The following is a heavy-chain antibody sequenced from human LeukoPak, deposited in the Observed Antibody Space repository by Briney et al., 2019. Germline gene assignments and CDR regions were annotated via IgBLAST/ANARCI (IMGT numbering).Heavy chain of an antibody. CDR1: GGSISSSSYY. CDR3: ARVSRYYDSSGYQGRRGCFDY. CDR2: INHSGST. Sequence: SETLSLTCTVSGGSISSSSYYWGWIRQPPGKGLEWIGEINHSGSTNYNPSLKSRVTISVDTSKNQFSLKLSSVTAADTAVYYCARVSRYYDSSGYQGRRGCFDYWGQGTLVTVSS. D-gene: IGHD3-22*01. V-gene: IGHV4-39*07. J-gene: IGHJ4*02.